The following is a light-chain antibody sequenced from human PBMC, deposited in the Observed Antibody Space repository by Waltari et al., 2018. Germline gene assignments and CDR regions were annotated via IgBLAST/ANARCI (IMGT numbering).Light chain of an antibody. CDR3: QQYDHLPIT. Sequence: DIQMTQSPSSLSASVGDRVTLTCQASQGITNYLNWYQQKPGTAPKLLIYDASNLETGVPSRFSGSGSGTDFTFTISSLQPEDIATYYCQQYDHLPITFGQGTRLEIK. CDR1: QGITNY. CDR2: DAS. J-gene: IGKJ5*01. V-gene: IGKV1-33*01.